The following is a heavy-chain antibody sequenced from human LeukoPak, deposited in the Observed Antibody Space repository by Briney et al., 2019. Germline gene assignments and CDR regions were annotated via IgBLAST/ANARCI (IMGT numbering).Heavy chain of an antibody. D-gene: IGHD4-17*01. J-gene: IGHJ4*02. V-gene: IGHV4-59*01. Sequence: SETLSLTCTVSGGSISRDYWSWIRQPPGKGLEWIGYIYYTGSTNYNPSLNSRVTRSLETSKNQFSLNLSSVTAADTAVYYCARGLNRNDYGDYGYWGQGTLVTVSS. CDR2: IYYTGST. CDR1: GGSISRDY. CDR3: ARGLNRNDYGDYGY.